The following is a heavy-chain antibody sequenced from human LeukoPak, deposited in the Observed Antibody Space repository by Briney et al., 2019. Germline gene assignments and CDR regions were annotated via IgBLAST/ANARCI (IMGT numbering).Heavy chain of an antibody. D-gene: IGHD3-16*01. CDR2: ISHDGSNK. CDR1: IDSFTNYY. Sequence: PSETLSLTCAVYIDSFTNYYWNWIRQTPGKGLEWLAVISHDGSNKHYADSVKGRITISRDNSMNTLYLQMNSLTAEDTAVYYCAKVRWGSDNALDSWGQGTLVTGSS. CDR3: AKVRWGSDNALDS. V-gene: IGHV3-30*18. J-gene: IGHJ4*02.